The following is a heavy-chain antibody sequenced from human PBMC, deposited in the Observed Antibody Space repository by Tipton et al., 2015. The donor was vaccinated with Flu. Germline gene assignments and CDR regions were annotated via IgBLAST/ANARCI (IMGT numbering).Heavy chain of an antibody. Sequence: TLSLTCTVSGYSISSGYYWGWIRQPPGKGLEWIGSIYHSGSTYYNPSLKSRVTISVDTSKNQFSLKLSSLTAADTAVYYCARARSMWEILFMDYWGQGTLFTVSS. CDR3: ARARSMWEILFMDY. CDR2: IYHSGST. J-gene: IGHJ4*02. CDR1: GYSISSGYY. V-gene: IGHV4-38-2*02. D-gene: IGHD1-26*01.